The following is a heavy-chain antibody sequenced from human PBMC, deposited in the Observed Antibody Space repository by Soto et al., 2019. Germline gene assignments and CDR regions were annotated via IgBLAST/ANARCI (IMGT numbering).Heavy chain of an antibody. Sequence: SETLSLTCTVSGVSISSYYWSWIRQPPGKGLEWIGYIYYSGSTNYNPSLKSRVTISVDTSKNQFSLKLNSVTAADPAVYYCARDLWGYCGTDCYPLDVWGQGTTVTVSS. D-gene: IGHD2-21*02. CDR1: GVSISSYY. CDR3: ARDLWGYCGTDCYPLDV. J-gene: IGHJ6*02. V-gene: IGHV4-59*01. CDR2: IYYSGST.